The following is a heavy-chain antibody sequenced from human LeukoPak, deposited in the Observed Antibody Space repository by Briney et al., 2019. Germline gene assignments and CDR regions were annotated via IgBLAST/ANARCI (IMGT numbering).Heavy chain of an antibody. Sequence: PSETLSLTCTVSGGSINSYYWSWIRQPAGRGLEWIGRIYPSGSANYNPSLKSRVTMSVDTSKNQFSLKLSSVTAADTAVYYCARDRGGGQWLVPGDYFDFWGQGTLVTVSS. D-gene: IGHD6-19*01. CDR1: GGSINSYY. J-gene: IGHJ4*02. CDR2: IYPSGSA. CDR3: ARDRGGGQWLVPGDYFDF. V-gene: IGHV4-4*07.